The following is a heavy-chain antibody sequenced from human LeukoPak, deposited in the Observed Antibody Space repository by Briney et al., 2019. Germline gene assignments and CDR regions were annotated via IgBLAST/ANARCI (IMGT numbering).Heavy chain of an antibody. V-gene: IGHV1-69*05. CDR3: ARVRPPPLGITIFGVVTPHRDAFDI. J-gene: IGHJ3*02. CDR1: GGTFSSYA. Sequence: EASVKVSCKASGGTFSSYAISWVRQAPGQGLEWMGGIIPIFGTANYAQKFQGRVTITTDESTSTAYMELSSLRSEDTAVYYCARVRPPPLGITIFGVVTPHRDAFDIWGRGTMITVSS. CDR2: IIPIFGTA. D-gene: IGHD3-3*01.